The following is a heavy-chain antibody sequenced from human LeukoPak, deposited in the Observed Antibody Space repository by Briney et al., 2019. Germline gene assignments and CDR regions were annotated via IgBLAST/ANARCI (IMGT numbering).Heavy chain of an antibody. V-gene: IGHV4-39*07. D-gene: IGHD6-19*01. CDR1: GGSINSNNYY. Sequence: SETLSLTCTVSGGSINSNNYYWGWIRQPPGKGLEWIGSIYYSGSTYYNPSLKSRVTISVDTSKNQFSLKLSSVTAADTAVYYCARVGIAVAATTFDYWGQGTLVTVSS. J-gene: IGHJ4*02. CDR3: ARVGIAVAATTFDY. CDR2: IYYSGST.